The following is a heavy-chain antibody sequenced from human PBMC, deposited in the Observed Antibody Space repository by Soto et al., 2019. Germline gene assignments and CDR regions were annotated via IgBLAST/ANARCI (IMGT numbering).Heavy chain of an antibody. V-gene: IGHV3-30*04. Sequence: QEQLVESGGGVVQPGRSLRLSCAASGFTFIHYAMHWVRQAPGKGLQWVWAISVDGRNKYYVDTVKGRFTISRDNSKNTLYLEVDSLRAEDTAVYYCAKVRRVGNGYNLGFDYWGQGTLVTVSS. D-gene: IGHD5-12*01. CDR3: AKVRRVGNGYNLGFDY. CDR1: GFTFIHYA. CDR2: ISVDGRNK. J-gene: IGHJ4*02.